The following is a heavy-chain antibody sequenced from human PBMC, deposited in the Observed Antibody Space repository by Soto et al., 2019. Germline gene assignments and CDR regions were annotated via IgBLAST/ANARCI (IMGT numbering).Heavy chain of an antibody. CDR3: ARAIAVAGTTDYYYYYGMDV. CDR2: IKQDGSEK. CDR1: GCSFSSYG. D-gene: IGHD6-19*01. V-gene: IGHV3-7*01. J-gene: IGHJ6*02. Sequence: GGCMRLSCAACGCSFSSYGISWLRQAPGQGLEWVANIKQDGSEKYYVDSVKGRFTISRDNAKNSLYLQMNSLRAEDTAVYYCARAIAVAGTTDYYYYYGMDVWGQGTTVTVSS.